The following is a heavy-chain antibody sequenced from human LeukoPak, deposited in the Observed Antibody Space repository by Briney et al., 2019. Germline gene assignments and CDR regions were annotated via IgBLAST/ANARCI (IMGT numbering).Heavy chain of an antibody. CDR1: GGSISSYY. Sequence: SETLSLTCTVSGGSISSYYWSWIRQPPGKGQEWIGYIYYSGSTNYNPSLKSRVTISVDTSKNQFSLKLSSVTAADTAVYYCARTHSSSWSLNFDYWGQGTLVTVSS. D-gene: IGHD6-13*01. CDR3: ARTHSSSWSLNFDY. CDR2: IYYSGST. J-gene: IGHJ4*02. V-gene: IGHV4-59*01.